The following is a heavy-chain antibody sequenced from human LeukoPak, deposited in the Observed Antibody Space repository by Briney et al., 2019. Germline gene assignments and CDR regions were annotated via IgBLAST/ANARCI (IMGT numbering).Heavy chain of an antibody. V-gene: IGHV4-59*01. D-gene: IGHD3-10*01. CDR3: ARGGGAGGVFDY. CDR2: IYYSGST. CDR1: GGSISSYY. Sequence: SETLSLTCTVSGGSISSYYWSWIRQPPGKGLEWIGYIYYSGSTNYNPSLKSRVTISVDTSKNHVSLNLSSVTAADTAVYYCARGGGAGGVFDYWGQGTLVTVSS. J-gene: IGHJ4*02.